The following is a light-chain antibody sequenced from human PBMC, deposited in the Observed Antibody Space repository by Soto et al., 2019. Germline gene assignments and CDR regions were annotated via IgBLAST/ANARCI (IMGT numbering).Light chain of an antibody. CDR3: VQGTHGPWT. V-gene: IGKV2-30*01. CDR1: QGLVYSDGNTF. J-gene: IGKJ1*01. Sequence: DVVVTQSPLSLSVTLGQPATISCRSSQGLVYSDGNTFLNWFHQRPGQSPRRLIYQVSNRDSGVPDRFSGSGSGTDYTLTISRVEAEDVGIYYCVQGTHGPWTFGQGTKVEIK. CDR2: QVS.